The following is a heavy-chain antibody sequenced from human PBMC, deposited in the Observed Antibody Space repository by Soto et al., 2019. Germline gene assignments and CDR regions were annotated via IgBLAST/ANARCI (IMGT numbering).Heavy chain of an antibody. CDR1: GYTFTSYG. CDR2: ISAYNGNT. J-gene: IGHJ4*02. CDR3: ATDPGTRSDY. Sequence: QVQLVQSGAEVKKPGASVKVSCKASGYTFTSYGISWVRQAPGQGLEWMGWISAYNGNTNYAQKLQGRATLTTDTPTSTAYMAVRSLRSADTAVYYSATDPGTRSDYWGQGTLVTVSS. V-gene: IGHV1-18*01. D-gene: IGHD1-26*01.